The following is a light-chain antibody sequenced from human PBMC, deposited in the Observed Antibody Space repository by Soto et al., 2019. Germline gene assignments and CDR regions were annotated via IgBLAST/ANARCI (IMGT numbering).Light chain of an antibody. CDR3: QDYGTSAPWT. Sequence: VLTQSPGTLSLSPGERTTLSCRASQNIRGNELAWYQQKPGQPPRLLIYRGSSRAPGIPDRFSGRGSGTEFTLTISRLEPEDVAVYYCQDYGTSAPWTFGQGTRGEIK. J-gene: IGKJ1*01. CDR2: RGS. V-gene: IGKV3-20*01. CDR1: QNIRGNE.